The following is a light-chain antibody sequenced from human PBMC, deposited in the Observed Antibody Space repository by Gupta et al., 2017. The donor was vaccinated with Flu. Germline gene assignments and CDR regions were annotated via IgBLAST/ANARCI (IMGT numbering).Light chain of an antibody. CDR3: CSYVGSGMVV. J-gene: IGLJ2*01. Sequence: SITISCTGTGSDVGSYNLVSWYQQHPGKAPKFMIYEVSKRPSGVSNRFAASKSGNTASLTISGLQAEDEAYYYCCSYVGSGMVVCGGGTKVTFL. CDR1: GSDVGSYNL. V-gene: IGLV2-23*02. CDR2: EVS.